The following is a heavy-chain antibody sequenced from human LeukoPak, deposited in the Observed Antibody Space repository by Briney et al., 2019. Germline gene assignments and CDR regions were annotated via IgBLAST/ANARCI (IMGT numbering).Heavy chain of an antibody. Sequence: GASVKVSCKASGYTFTSYYMHWVRQAPGQGLEWMGIINPNGGSTSYAQKFQGRVTMTRDTSTSTVYMELSSLRSEDTAVYYCARGEWVRGVICYYYMDVWGKGTTVTISS. CDR2: INPNGGST. D-gene: IGHD3-10*01. CDR3: ARGEWVRGVICYYYMDV. V-gene: IGHV1-46*01. J-gene: IGHJ6*03. CDR1: GYTFTSYY.